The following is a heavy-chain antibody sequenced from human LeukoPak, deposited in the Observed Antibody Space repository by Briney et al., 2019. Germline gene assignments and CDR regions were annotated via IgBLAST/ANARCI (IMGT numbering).Heavy chain of an antibody. Sequence: GGSLRLSCAASGFTFSSYSMSWVRQAPGKGLEWVSDIREGGGSTYYVDSVKGRFTISRDNAKNSLSLQMNSLRAEDTAVYYWARDQRYCTNASCRGDAFDVWGQGSMISVSS. D-gene: IGHD2-8*01. J-gene: IGHJ3*01. CDR2: IREGGGST. CDR3: ARDQRYCTNASCRGDAFDV. V-gene: IGHV3-23*01. CDR1: GFTFSSYS.